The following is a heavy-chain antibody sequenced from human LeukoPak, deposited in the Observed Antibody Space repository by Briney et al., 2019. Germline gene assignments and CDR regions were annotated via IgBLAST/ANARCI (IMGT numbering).Heavy chain of an antibody. CDR3: ARGRIAGACTVDS. J-gene: IGHJ4*02. CDR1: GYTFTGYY. Sequence: ASVKVSCKASGYTFTGYYLHWVRQAPGQGLEWMGWINPNSGGTDYAQKFQGRVTMTRDTSISTAYMELSRLRSDDTAVYYCARGRIAGACTVDSWGQGTLVTVSS. V-gene: IGHV1-2*02. D-gene: IGHD6-19*01. CDR2: INPNSGGT.